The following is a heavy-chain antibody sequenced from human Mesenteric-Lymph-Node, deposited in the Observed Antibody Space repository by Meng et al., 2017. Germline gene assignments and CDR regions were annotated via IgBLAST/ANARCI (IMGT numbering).Heavy chain of an antibody. CDR3: TKDRGPDYGDYGDY. CDR2: MSDGVVGV. CDR1: GFTFSNYA. Sequence: GESLKISCVGSGFTFSNYAMNWVRQAPGKGLECVAGMSDGVVGVHYTESVKGRFTISRDNSKNTLYLQMNSLRAEDTAVYYCTKDRGPDYGDYGDYWGQGTLVTVSS. J-gene: IGHJ4*02. V-gene: IGHV3-23*01. D-gene: IGHD4-17*01.